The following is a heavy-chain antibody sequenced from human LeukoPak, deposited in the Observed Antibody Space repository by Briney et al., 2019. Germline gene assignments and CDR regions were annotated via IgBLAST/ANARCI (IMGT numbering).Heavy chain of an antibody. CDR2: IHYSGSS. Sequence: PSETLSLTCSVSGGSITSGGYYWSWIRQRPGKGLEWIGYIHYSGSSYYNPSLKSRVTLSVDTSKNQLSLKLRSVTAADTAVYYCARDSLNLQTELGTGGFDPWGQGTLVTVSS. V-gene: IGHV4-31*03. J-gene: IGHJ5*02. CDR1: GGSITSGGYY. CDR3: ARDSLNLQTELGTGGFDP. D-gene: IGHD1-1*01.